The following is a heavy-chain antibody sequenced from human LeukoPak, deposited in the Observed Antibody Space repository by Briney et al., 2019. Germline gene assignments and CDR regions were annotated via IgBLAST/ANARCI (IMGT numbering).Heavy chain of an antibody. CDR2: NYHNGSP. Sequence: PSETLSLTCTVSGYSISSGYYWGWIRQPPGKGLEWIGRNYHNGSPYYNPSLKGRVTISVDTSKNQFSLKLSSVTAADTAVYYCARDLYDFKYYYYMDVWGKGTTVTVSS. J-gene: IGHJ6*03. V-gene: IGHV4-38-2*02. CDR3: ARDLYDFKYYYYMDV. CDR1: GYSISSGYY. D-gene: IGHD3-3*01.